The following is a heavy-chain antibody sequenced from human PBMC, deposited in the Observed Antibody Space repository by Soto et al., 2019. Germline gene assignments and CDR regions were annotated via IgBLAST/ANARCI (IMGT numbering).Heavy chain of an antibody. V-gene: IGHV4-34*01. CDR2: INHSGST. D-gene: IGHD2-15*01. J-gene: IGHJ5*02. CDR3: ARGPPYCSGGSCYPNWFDP. CDR1: GGSFSGYY. Sequence: LSLTCAVYGGSFSGYYWSWIRQPPGKGLEWIGEINHSGSTNYNPSLKSRVTISVDTSKNQFSLKLSSVTAADTAVYYCARGPPYCSGGSCYPNWFDPWGQGTLVTVSS.